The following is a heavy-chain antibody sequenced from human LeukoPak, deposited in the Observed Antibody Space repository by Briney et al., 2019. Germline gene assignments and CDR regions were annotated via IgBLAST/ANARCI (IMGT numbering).Heavy chain of an antibody. J-gene: IGHJ4*02. V-gene: IGHV1-18*01. Sequence: ASVNLSCKASGYTFTSYGISWVRQAPGQGLECMRSTSAYNGNTNYAQKLQGRVNMTTDISTSTAYMELRSLRSDDTAVYYCARGGLPGYYVSSDYWGQGTLVTVSS. CDR2: TSAYNGNT. D-gene: IGHD3-9*01. CDR1: GYTFTSYG. CDR3: ARGGLPGYYVSSDY.